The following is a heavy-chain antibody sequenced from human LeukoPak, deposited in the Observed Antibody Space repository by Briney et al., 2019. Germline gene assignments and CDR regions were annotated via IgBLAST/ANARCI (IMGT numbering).Heavy chain of an antibody. J-gene: IGHJ4*02. D-gene: IGHD3-22*01. V-gene: IGHV3-30*04. CDR3: AKVKWDSSGYFDY. CDR1: GFTFRSYA. Sequence: GRSLRLSCAASGFTFRSYAMHWVRQAPGKGLEWVAVVSDDGIYKYYADSVKGRFTISRDNSKNTVYLQMNSLRAEDTAIYYCAKVKWDSSGYFDYRGQGTLVTVSS. CDR2: VSDDGIYK.